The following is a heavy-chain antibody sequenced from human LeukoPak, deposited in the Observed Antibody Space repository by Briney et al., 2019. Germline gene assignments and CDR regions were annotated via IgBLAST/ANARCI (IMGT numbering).Heavy chain of an antibody. D-gene: IGHD3-3*01. Sequence: SETLSLTCTVSGGSLSSYYWGWIRQPPGKGLEWIGYIYYSGSTNYNPSLKSRVTISVDTSKNQFSLKLSSVTAADTAVCYCARVATIFGSYYFDYWGQGTLVTVSS. J-gene: IGHJ4*02. CDR3: ARVATIFGSYYFDY. V-gene: IGHV4-59*01. CDR2: IYYSGST. CDR1: GGSLSSYY.